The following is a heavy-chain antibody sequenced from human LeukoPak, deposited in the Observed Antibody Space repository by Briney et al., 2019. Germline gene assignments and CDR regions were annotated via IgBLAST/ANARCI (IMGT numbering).Heavy chain of an antibody. Sequence: SETLSLTCTVSGGSIISNYWNWIRQPAGKGLEWIGRIYGSGITDYNPSLKSRVTMSLDTSKKQFSLKLRSVTAADTAVYYCARRAAAVGTYYMDVWGKGTTVTASS. CDR1: GGSIISNY. CDR3: ARRAAAVGTYYMDV. CDR2: IYGSGIT. V-gene: IGHV4-4*07. J-gene: IGHJ6*03. D-gene: IGHD6-13*01.